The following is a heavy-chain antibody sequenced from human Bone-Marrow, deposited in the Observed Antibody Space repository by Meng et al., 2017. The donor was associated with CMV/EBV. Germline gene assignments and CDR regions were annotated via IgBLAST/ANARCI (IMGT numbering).Heavy chain of an antibody. CDR2: IYPGDSDT. J-gene: IGHJ4*01. Sequence: GESLKISCQGSGYSFSTYWIGWVRQMPGKGLEWMGIIYPGDSDTRYSPSFQGQVTISADRSISTAYLQWSSLKASDTAIYYCARRDIKSSNPGYFAFWGQGTRVTGSS. V-gene: IGHV5-51*01. D-gene: IGHD2-15*01. CDR1: GYSFSTYW. CDR3: ARRDIKSSNPGYFAF.